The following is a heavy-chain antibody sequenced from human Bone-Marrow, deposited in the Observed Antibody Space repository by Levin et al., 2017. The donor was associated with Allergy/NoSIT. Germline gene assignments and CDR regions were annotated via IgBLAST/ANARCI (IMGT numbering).Heavy chain of an antibody. J-gene: IGHJ5*02. Sequence: ESGPTLVKPTQTLTLTCDVSGFALSTSGSGMGWIRQPPGKALEWLALIYWDDDKRYSPSLQSRLTITKDTSENQVVLTMSDMHPVDTATYYCARLGTSGIFGIVTDSVWFDRWGQGTLVTVSS. CDR2: IYWDDDK. CDR1: GFALSTSGSG. CDR3: ARLGTSGIFGIVTDSVWFDR. V-gene: IGHV2-5*02. D-gene: IGHD3-3*01.